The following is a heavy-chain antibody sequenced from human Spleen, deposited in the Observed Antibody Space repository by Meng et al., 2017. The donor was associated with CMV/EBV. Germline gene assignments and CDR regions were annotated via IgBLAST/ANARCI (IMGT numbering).Heavy chain of an antibody. J-gene: IGHJ4*02. CDR1: GFTFSSYA. Sequence: GESLKISCAASGFTFSSYAMSWVRQAPGKGLEWVSAISGSGGSTYYADSVKGRFTISRDNSKNTLYLQMNSLRAEDTAVYYCATFYNWNDDPEDGPFDYWGQGTLVTVSS. CDR2: ISGSGGST. CDR3: ATFYNWNDDPEDGPFDY. V-gene: IGHV3-23*01. D-gene: IGHD1-1*01.